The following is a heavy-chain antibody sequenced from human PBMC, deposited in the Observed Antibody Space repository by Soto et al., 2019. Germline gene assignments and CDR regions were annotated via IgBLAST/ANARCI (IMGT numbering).Heavy chain of an antibody. CDR1: GFTFSSYG. D-gene: IGHD1-26*01. CDR3: ARGVSSGSYPFFDY. V-gene: IGHV3-33*01. J-gene: IGHJ4*02. CDR2: IWYDGSNK. Sequence: QVQLVESGGGVVQPGRSLRLSCAASGFTFSSYGMHWVHQAPGKGLEWVAVIWYDGSNKYYADSVKGRFTISRDNSKNTLYLQMNSLRAEDTAVYYCARGVSSGSYPFFDYWGQGTLVTVSS.